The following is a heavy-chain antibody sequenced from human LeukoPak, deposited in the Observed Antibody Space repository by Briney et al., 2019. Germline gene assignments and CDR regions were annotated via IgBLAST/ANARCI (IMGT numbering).Heavy chain of an antibody. V-gene: IGHV3-74*01. Sequence: GGSLRLSCAASGFTFSSYWIHWVRQAPGMGLAWVSRIDNDGSDTIFADSVKGRFTLSRDNAKNTLYLQMNSLRAEHTAVYYCARGGFDHGFDIWGQGTMVTVS. CDR1: GFTFSSYW. J-gene: IGHJ3*02. CDR3: ARGGFDHGFDI. CDR2: IDNDGSDT. D-gene: IGHD1-14*01.